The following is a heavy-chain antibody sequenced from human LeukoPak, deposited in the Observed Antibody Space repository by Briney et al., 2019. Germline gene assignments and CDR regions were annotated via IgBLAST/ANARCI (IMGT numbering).Heavy chain of an antibody. CDR1: GYSISSGYY. J-gene: IGHJ5*02. Sequence: PSETLSLTCTVSGYSISSGYYWGWIRQPPGKGLEWIGSIYHSGSTYYNPSLKSRVTISVDTSKNQFSLKLSSVTAADTAVYYCARHPAGAYCGGDCYPDWFDPWGQGTLVTVSS. D-gene: IGHD2-21*01. V-gene: IGHV4-38-2*02. CDR3: ARHPAGAYCGGDCYPDWFDP. CDR2: IYHSGST.